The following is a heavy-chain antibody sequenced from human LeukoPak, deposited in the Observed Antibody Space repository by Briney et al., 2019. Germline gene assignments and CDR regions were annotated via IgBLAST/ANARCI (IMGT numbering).Heavy chain of an antibody. CDR3: AKGLTGTSYYYYGMDV. Sequence: GGSLRLSCAASGFTFDDYAMHWVRQAPGKGLEWVSGISWNSGSIGYADSVKGRFTISRDNAKNSLYLQMNSLGAEDTALYYCAKGLTGTSYYYYGMDVWGQGTTVTVSS. CDR1: GFTFDDYA. V-gene: IGHV3-9*01. D-gene: IGHD1-7*01. CDR2: ISWNSGSI. J-gene: IGHJ6*02.